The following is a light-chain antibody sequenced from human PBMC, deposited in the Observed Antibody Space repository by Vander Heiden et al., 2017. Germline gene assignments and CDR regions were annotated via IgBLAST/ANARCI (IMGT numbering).Light chain of an antibody. CDR2: DVS. CDR1: SSDVGGYNY. CDR3: SAYTSSGTL. J-gene: IGLJ2*01. Sequence: QSALTQPASVSGSPGQSITISCTGSSSDVGGYNYVSWYQQHPGKAPNLMMFDVSHRPSGVSNRCSGSKSVSTASLTISGLQAEDEADYYCSAYTSSGTLFGGGTKLTVL. V-gene: IGLV2-14*01.